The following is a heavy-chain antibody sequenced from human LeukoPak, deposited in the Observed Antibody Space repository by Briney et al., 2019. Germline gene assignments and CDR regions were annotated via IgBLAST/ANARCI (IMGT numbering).Heavy chain of an antibody. CDR2: ISSSSSYI. CDR1: GFTFSSYS. D-gene: IGHD3-9*01. CDR3: ARVFDWLSAFGY. J-gene: IGHJ4*02. Sequence: GRSLRLSCAASGFTFSSYSMNWVRQAPGKGLEWVSSISSSSSYIYYADSVKGRFTISRDNAKNSLYLQMNSLRAEDTAVYYCARVFDWLSAFGYWGQGTLVTVSS. V-gene: IGHV3-21*01.